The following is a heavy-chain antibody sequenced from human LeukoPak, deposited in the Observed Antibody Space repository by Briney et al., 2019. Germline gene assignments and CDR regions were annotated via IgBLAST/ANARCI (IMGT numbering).Heavy chain of an antibody. J-gene: IGHJ4*02. Sequence: GASVKVSCKASGYTFTSYGISWVRQAPGQGLEWMGWISAYNGNTNYVQKLQGRVTMTTDTSTSTAYMELRSLRSDDTAVYYCARDSRLSYDSSGYYFGDIDYWGQGTLVTVSS. CDR3: ARDSRLSYDSSGYYFGDIDY. CDR1: GYTFTSYG. D-gene: IGHD3-22*01. CDR2: ISAYNGNT. V-gene: IGHV1-18*01.